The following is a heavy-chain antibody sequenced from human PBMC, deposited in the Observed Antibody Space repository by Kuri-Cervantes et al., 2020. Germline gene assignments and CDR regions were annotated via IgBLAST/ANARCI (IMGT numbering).Heavy chain of an antibody. V-gene: IGHV1-58*01. CDR1: GFTFTTSA. D-gene: IGHD2-15*01. CDR3: AKDLMMGFYCSGGNCYSDR. CDR2: IVVGTGDT. J-gene: IGHJ5*02. Sequence: PSVKVSCKASGFTFTTSAVQWVRQPRGQRLEWMGWIVVGTGDTKFAQEFQGRVTLTRDLSTNTAYMEMNSLRSEDTAVYYCAKDLMMGFYCSGGNCYSDRWGQGTLVTVSS.